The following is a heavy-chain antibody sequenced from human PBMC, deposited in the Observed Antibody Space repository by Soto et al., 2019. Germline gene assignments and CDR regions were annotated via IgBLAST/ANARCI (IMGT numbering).Heavy chain of an antibody. V-gene: IGHV3-74*01. CDR3: ARDMTGADDY. J-gene: IGHJ4*02. CDR1: GFTFSKYW. CDR2: IDPYDTGI. D-gene: IGHD3-9*01. Sequence: EVHLVESGGGLVQPGGSLRLSCAASGFTFSKYWFHWVRQAPGKGLMWVSRIDPYDTGITYADSVKGRFTISRDNARNTLYLQMDSLTAADTAVYYCARDMTGADDYLGQGTLVTVSS.